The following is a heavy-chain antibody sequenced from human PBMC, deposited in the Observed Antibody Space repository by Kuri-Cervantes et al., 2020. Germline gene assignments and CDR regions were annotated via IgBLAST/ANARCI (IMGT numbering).Heavy chain of an antibody. CDR2: INPNSGGT. D-gene: IGHD3-22*01. CDR3: ARDTGDYYDSTLPYYYMDV. CDR1: GYTFTGYY. J-gene: IGHJ6*03. V-gene: IGHV1-2*02. Sequence: ASVKVSCKASGYTFTGYYMHWVRQAPGQGLEWMGWINPNSGGTNYAQKFQGRVTMTRDTSISTAYMELSRLRSDDTAVYYCARDTGDYYDSTLPYYYMDVWGKGTTVTVSS.